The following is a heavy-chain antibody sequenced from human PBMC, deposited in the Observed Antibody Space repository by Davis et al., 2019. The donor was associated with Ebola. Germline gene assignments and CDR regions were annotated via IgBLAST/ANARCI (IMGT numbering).Heavy chain of an antibody. Sequence: LSLTCAVYGGSFSGYYWSWIRQAPGKGLEWVSYISSSSSYTNYADSVKGRFTISRDNAKNSLYLQMNSLRDEDTAVYYCARSYYDFWSGSYYYGMDVWGKGTTVTVSS. CDR3: ARSYYDFWSGSYYYGMDV. J-gene: IGHJ6*04. CDR1: GGSFSGYY. D-gene: IGHD3-3*01. CDR2: ISSSSSYT. V-gene: IGHV3-11*06.